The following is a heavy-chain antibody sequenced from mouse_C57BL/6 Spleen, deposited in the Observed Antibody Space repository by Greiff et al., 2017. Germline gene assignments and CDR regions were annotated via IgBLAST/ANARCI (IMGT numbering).Heavy chain of an antibody. V-gene: IGHV7-1*01. Sequence: EVKVVESGGGLVQSGRFLRLSCATSGFTFSDFYMEWVRQAPGKGLEWIAASRNKANDYTTEYSASVKGRFIVSRDTSQSILYLQMNALRAEDTAIYYCARDATGTSYLYFDVWGTGTTVTVSS. CDR3: ARDATGTSYLYFDV. J-gene: IGHJ1*03. D-gene: IGHD3-3*01. CDR2: SRNKANDYTT. CDR1: GFTFSDFY.